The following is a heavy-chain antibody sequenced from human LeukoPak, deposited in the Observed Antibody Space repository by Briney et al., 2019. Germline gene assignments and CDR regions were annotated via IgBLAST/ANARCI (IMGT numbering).Heavy chain of an antibody. CDR2: INPNSGGT. J-gene: IGHJ5*02. CDR3: ARDAYYGGNSVWFDP. Sequence: GASVKVSCKASGYTFTGYYMHWVRQAPGQGLEWMGWINPNSGGTNYAQKFQGRVTMTRDTSISTVYMELSRLRSDDTAVYYCARDAYYGGNSVWFDPWGQGTLVTVSS. D-gene: IGHD4-23*01. CDR1: GYTFTGYY. V-gene: IGHV1-2*02.